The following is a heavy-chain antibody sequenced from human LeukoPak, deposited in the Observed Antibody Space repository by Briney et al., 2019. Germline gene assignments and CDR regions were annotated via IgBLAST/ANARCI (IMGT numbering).Heavy chain of an antibody. V-gene: IGHV3-30*18. Sequence: GGSLRLSCAASGFTFSSYGMHWVRQAPGKGLEWVAVISYDGSNKYYADSVKGRFTISRDNSKNTLYLQMNSLRAEDTAVYYCAKSSGSYYEAFDIWGQGTMVIVSS. J-gene: IGHJ3*02. CDR1: GFTFSSYG. CDR3: AKSSGSYYEAFDI. D-gene: IGHD1-26*01. CDR2: ISYDGSNK.